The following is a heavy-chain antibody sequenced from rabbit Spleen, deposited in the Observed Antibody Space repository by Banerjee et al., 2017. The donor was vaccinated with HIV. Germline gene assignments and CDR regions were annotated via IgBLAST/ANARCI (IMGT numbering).Heavy chain of an antibody. CDR2: INIVTGKS. CDR3: ARAVVSAFNL. V-gene: IGHV1S45*01. J-gene: IGHJ4*01. CDR1: GVSFSDKDV. D-gene: IGHD1-1*01. Sequence: EQLEESGGGLVKPEGSLTLTCKASGVSFSDKDVMCWVRQAPGKGLEWIACINIVTGKSVYASWAKGRFTISKTSSTTVTLQMTSLTVVDTATYFCARAVVSAFNLWDQGTLVTVS.